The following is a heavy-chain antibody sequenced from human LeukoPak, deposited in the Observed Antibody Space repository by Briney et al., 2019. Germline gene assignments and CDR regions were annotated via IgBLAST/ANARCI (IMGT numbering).Heavy chain of an antibody. Sequence: SETLSLTCSVSGGSISSNYWSWIRQPPGKGLEWIGYIYFSGSTDYNPSLKSRVTISVDTSKNQFSLKLSSVTAADTAVYYCARVVVVPVPHGYYYYGMDVWGQGTTVTVSS. CDR2: IYFSGST. D-gene: IGHD2-2*01. CDR1: GGSISSNY. J-gene: IGHJ6*02. CDR3: ARVVVVPVPHGYYYYGMDV. V-gene: IGHV4-59*01.